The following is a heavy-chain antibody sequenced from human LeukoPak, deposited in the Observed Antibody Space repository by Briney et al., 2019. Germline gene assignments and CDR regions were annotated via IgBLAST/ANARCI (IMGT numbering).Heavy chain of an antibody. CDR2: ISGSGGST. CDR3: AKVASDYCDFWSGPRYVNWFDP. J-gene: IGHJ5*02. D-gene: IGHD3-3*01. CDR1: GFTFSSYA. V-gene: IGHV3-23*01. Sequence: GGSLRLSCAASGFTFSSYAMSWVRQAPGKGLEWVSAISGSGGSTYYADSVKGRFTISRDNSKNKLYLQMNSLRAEDTAVYYCAKVASDYCDFWSGPRYVNWFDPWGQGSLVTVSS.